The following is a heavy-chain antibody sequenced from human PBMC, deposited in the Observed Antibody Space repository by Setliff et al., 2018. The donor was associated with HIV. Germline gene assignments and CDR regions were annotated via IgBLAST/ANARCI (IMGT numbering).Heavy chain of an antibody. D-gene: IGHD2-2*01. V-gene: IGHV1-18*01. Sequence: GASVKVSCKASGYTFTRYGISWVRQAPGQGLEWMGWISANNGNTKYAQRLQGRVTMTTDTSTSTAYMDLRSLRPDDTAVYFCARDGEYQVLHYYYSGMDVWGQGTTVTVSS. J-gene: IGHJ6*02. CDR3: ARDGEYQVLHYYYSGMDV. CDR1: GYTFTRYG. CDR2: ISANNGNT.